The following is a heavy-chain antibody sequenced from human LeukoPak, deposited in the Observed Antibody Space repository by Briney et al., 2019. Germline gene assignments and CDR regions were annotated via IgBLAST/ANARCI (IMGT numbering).Heavy chain of an antibody. CDR3: ARDRAFRGGGFHP. V-gene: IGHV1-2*06. CDR2: INPNSGGT. D-gene: IGHD3-10*01. Sequence: ASVKVSCNASGYTSTGYSMHWVRQAPGQGLEWMGRINPNSGGTQYAQKFQGRVTMTSDSSIITVYMELSSLRSDDTAIYYCARDRAFRGGGFHPWGQGTLVTVSS. CDR1: GYTSTGYS. J-gene: IGHJ5*02.